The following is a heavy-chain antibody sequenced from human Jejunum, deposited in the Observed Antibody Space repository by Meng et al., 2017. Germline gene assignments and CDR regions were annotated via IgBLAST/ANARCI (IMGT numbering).Heavy chain of an antibody. Sequence: QVKLKQWCAGMIKPSETLSLTWAVYGGSIRDYSWTWIRQPPGKGLEWIGEINDSGSTNYNPSLKSRVTISVDTFKSQFYLRVSSVTAADTAVYYCARGNEYSNYGADFWGQGTLVTVSS. V-gene: IGHV4-34*01. CDR2: INDSGST. CDR3: ARGNEYSNYGADF. CDR1: GGSIRDYS. D-gene: IGHD4-11*01. J-gene: IGHJ4*02.